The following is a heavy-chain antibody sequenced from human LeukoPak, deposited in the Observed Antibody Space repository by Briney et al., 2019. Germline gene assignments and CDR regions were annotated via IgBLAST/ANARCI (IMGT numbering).Heavy chain of an antibody. D-gene: IGHD6-19*01. V-gene: IGHV3-48*04. CDR1: GFTFTSYN. CDR3: ARVLGIAVAGTDY. J-gene: IGHJ4*02. CDR2: ISSSATTL. Sequence: GGSLRLSCAASGFTFTSYNMNWVRQAPGKGLEWVSYISSSATTLYYANSVKGRFTVSRDNAKNSLYLQMNSLRAEDTAVYYCARVLGIAVAGTDYWGQGTLVTVSS.